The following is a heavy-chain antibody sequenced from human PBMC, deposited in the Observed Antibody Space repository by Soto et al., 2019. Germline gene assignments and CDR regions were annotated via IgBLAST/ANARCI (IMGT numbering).Heavy chain of an antibody. CDR3: AREMGFDYVWGRINWFDP. D-gene: IGHD3-16*01. CDR2: IYYSGST. J-gene: IGHJ5*02. CDR1: GGSISSGGYY. Sequence: QVQLQESGPGLVKPSQTLSLTCTVSGGSISSGGYYWSWIRQHPGKGLEWIGYIYYSGSTYYNPSLKSRVTISVDTSKNQFSLKLSSVTAADTAVYYCAREMGFDYVWGRINWFDPWGQGTLVTVSS. V-gene: IGHV4-31*03.